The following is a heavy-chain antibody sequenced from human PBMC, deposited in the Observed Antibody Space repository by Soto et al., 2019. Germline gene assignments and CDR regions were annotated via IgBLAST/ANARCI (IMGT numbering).Heavy chain of an antibody. J-gene: IGHJ4*02. CDR2: IYPGGGT. CDR3: ARKGYYPSGRINLFDS. V-gene: IGHV4-38-2*01. CDR1: GGSFSDYY. Sequence: SETLSLTCAVYGGSFSDYYWGRIRQPPGKGLEWIGSIYPGGGTYYNPSLKSRVTISIDTSKNQFSLRLTSVTAADTAMYYCARKGYYPSGRINLFDSWGQGTLVTVSS. D-gene: IGHD3-10*01.